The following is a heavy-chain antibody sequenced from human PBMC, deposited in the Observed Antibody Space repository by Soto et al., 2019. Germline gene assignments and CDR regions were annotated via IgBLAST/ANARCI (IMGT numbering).Heavy chain of an antibody. CDR3: ARKGSTSCFDY. CDR2: IYYSGST. D-gene: IGHD2-2*01. J-gene: IGHJ4*02. Sequence: SETLSLTCTFSCGSIISYYWSWIRQPPGKGLEWIGYIYYSGSTNYNPSLKSRVTISVDTSKNQFSLKLSSVTAADTAVYYCARKGSTSCFDYWGQGTLVTVSS. V-gene: IGHV4-59*01. CDR1: CGSIISYY.